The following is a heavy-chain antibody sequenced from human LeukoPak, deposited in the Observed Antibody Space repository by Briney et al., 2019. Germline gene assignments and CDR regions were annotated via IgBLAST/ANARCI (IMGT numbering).Heavy chain of an antibody. D-gene: IGHD6-19*01. CDR3: AKWGSGWYDWFDP. Sequence: GGSLRLSCAASGFTFSSYSMNWVRQAPGKGLEWVSAISGSGGSTYYADSVKGRFTISRDNSKNTLYLQMNSLRAEDTAVYYCAKWGSGWYDWFDPWGQGTLVTVSS. CDR2: ISGSGGST. J-gene: IGHJ5*02. V-gene: IGHV3-23*01. CDR1: GFTFSSYS.